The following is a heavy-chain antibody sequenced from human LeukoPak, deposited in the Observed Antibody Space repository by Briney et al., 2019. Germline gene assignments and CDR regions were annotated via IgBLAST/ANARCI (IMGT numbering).Heavy chain of an antibody. CDR2: ISGSGGRT. J-gene: IGHJ3*02. D-gene: IGHD4-17*01. CDR1: GFTLSSYA. Sequence: GGSLRLSCAASGFTLSSYAMGWVRQAPGKGLEWVLGISGSGGRTYYADSVKDHFTISRDNSKNTLYVQMNSLRAEDTAVYCCAKARPNYGDYAEGALDIWGQGTMVTVSS. CDR3: AKARPNYGDYAEGALDI. V-gene: IGHV3-23*01.